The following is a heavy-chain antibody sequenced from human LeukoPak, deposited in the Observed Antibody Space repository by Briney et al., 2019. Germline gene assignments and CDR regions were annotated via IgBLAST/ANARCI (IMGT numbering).Heavy chain of an antibody. J-gene: IGHJ4*02. V-gene: IGHV4-38-2*01. CDR2: IYHSGST. CDR1: GFTFSSYS. D-gene: IGHD2-21*01. Sequence: GSLRLSCAASGFTFSSYSMNWVRQAPGKGLEWIGSIYHSGSTYYNPSLKSRVTISVDTSKNQFSLKLSSVTAADTAVYYCARGVVIAPQTFDYWGQGTLVTVSS. CDR3: ARGVVIAPQTFDY.